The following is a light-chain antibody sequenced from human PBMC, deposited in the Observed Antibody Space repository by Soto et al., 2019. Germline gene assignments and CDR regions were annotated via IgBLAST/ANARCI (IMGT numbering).Light chain of an antibody. Sequence: EIGLTLSPGTLSLSPGERATLSCRASQSVSSSYLAWYQQKPGQAPRLLIYGASSRATGIPARFSGSGSGTDFTLTISRLEPEDFAVYYCQQYNNWPFTFGQGTRLEIK. V-gene: IGKV3-20*01. CDR1: QSVSSSY. CDR2: GAS. CDR3: QQYNNWPFT. J-gene: IGKJ5*01.